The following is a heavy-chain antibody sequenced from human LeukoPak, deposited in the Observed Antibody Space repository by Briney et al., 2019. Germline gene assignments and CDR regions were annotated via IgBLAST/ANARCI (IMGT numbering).Heavy chain of an antibody. J-gene: IGHJ5*02. CDR2: ISGSGGST. CDR1: GFPFSTHG. V-gene: IGHV3-23*01. CDR3: AKEGMVRGVMFGVTAKKNWFDP. Sequence: PGGSLRLPCAVPGFPFSTHGMSWVRQAPGKGLEWVSAISGSGGSTYYADSVKGRFTISRDNSKNTLYLQMNSLRAEDTAVYYCAKEGMVRGVMFGVTAKKNWFDPWGQGTLVTVSS. D-gene: IGHD3-10*01.